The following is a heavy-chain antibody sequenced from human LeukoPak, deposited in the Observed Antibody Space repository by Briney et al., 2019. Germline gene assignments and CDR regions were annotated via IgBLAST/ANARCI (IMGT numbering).Heavy chain of an antibody. CDR1: GGSISSGGYY. CDR2: IYYSGTT. D-gene: IGHD6-13*01. J-gene: IGHJ5*02. CDR3: ARSTGGAAAADFDP. Sequence: SQTLSLTCTVSGGSISSGGYYWGWIRQHPGKGLEWIGYIYYSGTTYYNPSLKSRATISMDTSKNQFSLKLSSVTAADTAVYYCARSTGGAAAADFDPWGQGTLVTVSS. V-gene: IGHV4-31*03.